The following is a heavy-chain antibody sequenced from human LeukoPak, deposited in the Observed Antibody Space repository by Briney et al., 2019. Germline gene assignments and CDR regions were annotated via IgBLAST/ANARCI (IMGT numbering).Heavy chain of an antibody. Sequence: PSETLSLTCTVSGGSISSSSYYWGWIRQPPGKGLEWIGSIYYSGSTYYNPSLKSRVTISVDTSKNQFSLKLSSVTAADTAVYYCARPRYGGNGRNWFDPWGQGTLVTVSS. J-gene: IGHJ5*02. V-gene: IGHV4-39*01. D-gene: IGHD4-23*01. CDR3: ARPRYGGNGRNWFDP. CDR1: GGSISSSSYY. CDR2: IYYSGST.